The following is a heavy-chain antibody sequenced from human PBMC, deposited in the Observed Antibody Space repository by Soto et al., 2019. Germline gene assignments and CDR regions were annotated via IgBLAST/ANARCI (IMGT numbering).Heavy chain of an antibody. CDR1: GFTFSSYG. CDR2: ISYDGSNK. Sequence: PGGSLRLSCAASGFTFSSYGMHWVRQAPGKGLEWVAVISYDGSNKYYADSVKGRSTISRDNSKNTLYLQMNSLRAEDTAVYYCAKDLVRYSSSWQPFDYWGQGTLVTVSS. D-gene: IGHD6-13*01. J-gene: IGHJ4*02. CDR3: AKDLVRYSSSWQPFDY. V-gene: IGHV3-30*18.